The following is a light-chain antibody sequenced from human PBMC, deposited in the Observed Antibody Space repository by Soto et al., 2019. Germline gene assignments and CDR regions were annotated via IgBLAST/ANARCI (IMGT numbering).Light chain of an antibody. Sequence: IQLTQSPSSLSASVGDRVTITCRASQGISSYLAWYQQKPGKAPKLLMYAASTLQSGVPSRFSGSGSGTDFTLTISNLQPEDFATYYCQQLNSYPRTFGQGTKLEIK. CDR3: QQLNSYPRT. CDR1: QGISSY. CDR2: AAS. J-gene: IGKJ2*01. V-gene: IGKV1-9*01.